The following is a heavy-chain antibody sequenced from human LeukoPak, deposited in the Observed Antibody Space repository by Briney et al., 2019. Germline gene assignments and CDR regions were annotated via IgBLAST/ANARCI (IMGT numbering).Heavy chain of an antibody. J-gene: IGHJ4*02. CDR1: GYSFTSYW. V-gene: IGHV5-51*01. Sequence: GESLKISCKGSGYSFTSYWIGWVRHMPGKGLEWMGMIYPGDSDTRYSPSFQGQVTISADKSISTAYLQRSSLRDSDTAMYYCARRRLGNYYFDYWGQGTLVTVSS. CDR3: ARRRLGNYYFDY. D-gene: IGHD3-9*01. CDR2: IYPGDSDT.